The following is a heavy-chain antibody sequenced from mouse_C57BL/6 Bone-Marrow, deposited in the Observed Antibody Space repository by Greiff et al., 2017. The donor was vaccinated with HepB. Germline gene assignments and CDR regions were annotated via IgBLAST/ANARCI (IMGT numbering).Heavy chain of an antibody. Sequence: QVQLKESGAELARPGASVKLSCKASGYTFTSYGISWVKQRTGQGLEWIGEIYPRSGNTYYNEKFKGKATLTADKSSSTAYMELRSLTSEDSAVYFCARKSNPPYWYFDVWGTGTTVTVSS. CDR2: IYPRSGNT. V-gene: IGHV1-81*01. CDR1: GYTFTSYG. J-gene: IGHJ1*03. CDR3: ARKSNPPYWYFDV. D-gene: IGHD2-5*01.